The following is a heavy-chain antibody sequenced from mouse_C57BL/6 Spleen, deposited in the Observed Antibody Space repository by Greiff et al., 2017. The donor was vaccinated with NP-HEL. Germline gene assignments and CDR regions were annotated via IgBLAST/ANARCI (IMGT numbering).Heavy chain of an antibody. CDR1: GFTFSDYG. V-gene: IGHV5-17*01. Sequence: EVKLMESGGGLVKPGGSLKLSCAASGFTFSDYGMHWVRQAPEKGLEWVAYISSGSSTIYYADTVKGRFTISRDNAKNTLFLQMTSLRSEDTAMYYCASPYSNYPAWFAYWGQGTLVTVSA. J-gene: IGHJ3*01. CDR3: ASPYSNYPAWFAY. CDR2: ISSGSSTI. D-gene: IGHD2-5*01.